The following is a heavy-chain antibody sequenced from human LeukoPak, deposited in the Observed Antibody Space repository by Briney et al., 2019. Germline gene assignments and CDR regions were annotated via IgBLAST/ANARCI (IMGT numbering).Heavy chain of an antibody. Sequence: GSLRLSCAASGFTFSSYWMSWVRQPPGKGLEWIGSIYYSGSTYYNPSLKSRVTISVDTSKNQFSLKLSSVTAADTAVYYCARDAPPSALDAFDIWGQGTMVTVSS. CDR1: GFTFSSYW. D-gene: IGHD6-25*01. CDR2: IYYSGST. J-gene: IGHJ3*02. CDR3: ARDAPPSALDAFDI. V-gene: IGHV4-39*07.